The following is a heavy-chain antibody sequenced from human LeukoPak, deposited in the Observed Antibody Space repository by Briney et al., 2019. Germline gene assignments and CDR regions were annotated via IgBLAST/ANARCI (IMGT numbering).Heavy chain of an antibody. Sequence: SETLSLTCTVSGGSISSYYWSWIRQPPGKGLEWIGYIYYSGSTNYNPSLKSRVTISVDTSKNRFSLKLSSVTAADAAVYYCARHGGHDYGDSIDYWGQGTLVTVSS. J-gene: IGHJ4*02. D-gene: IGHD4-17*01. CDR2: IYYSGST. V-gene: IGHV4-59*08. CDR3: ARHGGHDYGDSIDY. CDR1: GGSISSYY.